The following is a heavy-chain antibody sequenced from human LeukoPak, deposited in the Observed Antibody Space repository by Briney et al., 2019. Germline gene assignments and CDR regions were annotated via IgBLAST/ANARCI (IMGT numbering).Heavy chain of an antibody. J-gene: IGHJ4*02. V-gene: IGHV3-30-3*01. CDR3: ARDLTGGVGPFDY. D-gene: IGHD3-16*01. Sequence: PGGSLRLSCAASGFTFSGYAMHWVRQAPGKGLEWVAVISYDGSNKYYADSVKGRFTISRDNSKNTLYLQMNSLRAEDTAVYYCARDLTGGVGPFDYWGQGTLVTVSS. CDR1: GFTFSGYA. CDR2: ISYDGSNK.